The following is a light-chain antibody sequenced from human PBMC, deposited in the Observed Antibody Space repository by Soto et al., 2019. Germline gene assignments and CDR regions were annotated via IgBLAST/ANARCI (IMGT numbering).Light chain of an antibody. CDR3: TSYSSTSTPVV. J-gene: IGLJ2*01. Sequence: QSALTQPASVSGSPGQSITISCTGTSSDVGGYNYVAWYQQHPGKAPTLLIYDVSTRPSGVSNRFSGFKSGNTASLTISGLQAEDEADYHCTSYSSTSTPVVLGGGTKLTVL. CDR2: DVS. CDR1: SSDVGGYNY. V-gene: IGLV2-14*01.